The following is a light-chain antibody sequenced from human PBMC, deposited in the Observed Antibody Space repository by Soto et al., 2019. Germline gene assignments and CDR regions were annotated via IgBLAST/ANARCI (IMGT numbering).Light chain of an antibody. CDR3: QQYNNWPQT. Sequence: EIVMTQSPATLSVSPGARATLSCRASQSVSGNLAWYQQKPGQAPRLLIFGASTRATGIPARFSGSGSGTEFTLTICSLQSEDFAVYYCQQYNNWPQTFGQGTKVEIK. J-gene: IGKJ1*01. V-gene: IGKV3-15*01. CDR2: GAS. CDR1: QSVSGN.